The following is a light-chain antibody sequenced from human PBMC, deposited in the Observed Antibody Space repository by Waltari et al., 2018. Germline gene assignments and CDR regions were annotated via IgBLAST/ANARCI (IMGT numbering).Light chain of an antibody. J-gene: IGKJ1*01. CDR2: AAS. CDR3: QQYYSYPPWT. CDR1: QGISSY. Sequence: AIRMTQSPSSLSASTGDRVTITCRASQGISSYLAWYQQKLGKAPKLLIYAASTLQSGVPSRFSGSGSGTDFTLTISCLQSEDFATYYCQQYYSYPPWTFGQGTKVEIK. V-gene: IGKV1-8*01.